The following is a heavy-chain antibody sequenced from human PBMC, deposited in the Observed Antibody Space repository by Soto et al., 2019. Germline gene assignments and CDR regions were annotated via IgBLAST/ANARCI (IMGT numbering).Heavy chain of an antibody. CDR2: IYYSGST. CDR3: ASPKIAFYNWFYP. V-gene: IGHV4-39*01. Sequence: SETLSLTCTVSGGSISSSSYYWGWIRQPPGKGLEWIGSIYYSGSTYYNPSLKSRVTISVDTSKNQFSLKLSSVTAADTAVYYCASPKIAFYNWFYPWGQGTLVPVSS. J-gene: IGHJ5*02. CDR1: GGSISSSSYY. D-gene: IGHD3-3*02.